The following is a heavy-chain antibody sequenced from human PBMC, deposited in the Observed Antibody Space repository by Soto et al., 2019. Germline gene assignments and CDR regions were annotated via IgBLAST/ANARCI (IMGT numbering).Heavy chain of an antibody. D-gene: IGHD2-21*01. CDR1: GGSISGSTYY. CDR3: ARGGGLRQYCGGDCYAFDI. Sequence: SETLSLTCTVSGGSISGSTYYWGWIRQPPGKGLEYIGSTYYSGRTYYNPSLKSRVTVSVDTSKNQFSLNLNSVTAADTAVYYCARGGGLRQYCGGDCYAFDIWGQGTMVTVSS. J-gene: IGHJ3*02. V-gene: IGHV4-39*02. CDR2: TYYSGRT.